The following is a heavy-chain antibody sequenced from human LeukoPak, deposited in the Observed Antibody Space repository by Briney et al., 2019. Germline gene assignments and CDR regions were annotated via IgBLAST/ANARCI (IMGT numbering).Heavy chain of an antibody. CDR3: AKDAHYDFWSGYPSYYFDY. CDR1: GFTFSSYA. J-gene: IGHJ4*02. V-gene: IGHV3-23*01. D-gene: IGHD3-3*01. Sequence: GGSLRLSCAASGFTFSSYAMSWVRQAPGKGLEWVSAISGSGGSTYYADSVKGRFTISRDNSKNTLYLQMNSLRAEDTAVYYCAKDAHYDFWSGYPSYYFDYWGQGTLSPSPQ. CDR2: ISGSGGST.